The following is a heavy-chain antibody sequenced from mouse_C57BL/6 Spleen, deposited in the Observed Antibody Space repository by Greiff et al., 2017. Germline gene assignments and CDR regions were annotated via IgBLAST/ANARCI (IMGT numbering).Heavy chain of an antibody. CDR1: GYTFTSYW. D-gene: IGHD1-1*01. CDR2: INPSNGGT. V-gene: IGHV1-53*01. Sequence: QVQLQQPGTELVKPGASVKLSCKASGYTFTSYWMHWVKQRPGQGLEWIGNINPSNGGTNYNEKFKSKATLTVDKSSSTAYMQLSSLTSEDSAVYYCARVSFYYYGSSLYFDYWGQGTTLTVSS. CDR3: ARVSFYYYGSSLYFDY. J-gene: IGHJ2*01.